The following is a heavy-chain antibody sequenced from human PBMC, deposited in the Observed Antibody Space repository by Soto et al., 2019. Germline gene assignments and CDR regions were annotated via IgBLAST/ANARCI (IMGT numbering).Heavy chain of an antibody. D-gene: IGHD1-26*01. J-gene: IGHJ6*02. CDR1: GFTFSSYA. CDR2: ISGSGGST. CDR3: AKGSRGGSYRWAYYGMDV. Sequence: WGSLRLSCASSGFTFSSYAMSWVRQAPGKGLEWVSAISGSGGSTYYADSVKGRFTISRDNSKNTLYLQMNSLRAEDTAVYYCAKGSRGGSYRWAYYGMDVWGQGTTVTVSS. V-gene: IGHV3-23*01.